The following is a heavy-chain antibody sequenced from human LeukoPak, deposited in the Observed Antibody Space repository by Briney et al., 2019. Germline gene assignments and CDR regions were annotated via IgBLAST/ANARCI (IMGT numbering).Heavy chain of an antibody. CDR1: GGSISSSSYY. Sequence: SETLSLTCTVSGGSISSSSYYWGWIRQPPGKGLEWIGSIYYSGSTYYNPSLKSRVTISVDTSKNQFSLKLSSVTAADTAVYYCARHRRTAQDPSENWFDPWGQGTLVTVSS. CDR2: IYYSGST. J-gene: IGHJ5*02. CDR3: ARHRRTAQDPSENWFDP. V-gene: IGHV4-39*01.